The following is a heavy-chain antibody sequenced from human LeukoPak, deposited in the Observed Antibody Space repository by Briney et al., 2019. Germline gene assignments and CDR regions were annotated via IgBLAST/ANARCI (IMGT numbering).Heavy chain of an antibody. Sequence: PGWSLRLSCAASGFTFSSYWMSWVRQAPGKGLEWVANIKEDGSEKYYVDSVKGRFTISRDNAKNSLYLQMSSLRAKDTAVYYCARGVSKNPWGQGTLVTVSS. J-gene: IGHJ5*02. CDR1: GFTFSSYW. V-gene: IGHV3-7*01. CDR3: ARGVSKNP. CDR2: IKEDGSEK.